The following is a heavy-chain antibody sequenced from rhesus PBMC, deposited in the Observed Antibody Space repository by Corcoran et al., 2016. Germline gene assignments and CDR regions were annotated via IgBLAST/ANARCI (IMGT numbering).Heavy chain of an antibody. CDR1: GGSSSDRYR. J-gene: IGHJ4*01. V-gene: IGHV4S10*01. Sequence: QVQLQESGPGVVKPSATLALTCAVSGGSSSDRYRWSWIRQPPGKGLEWIGYIYGSSTSTNYNPSLKSRVTISKDTSKNQFSLKLSSVTAAATAVYYCARDPAFDYWGQGVLVTVSS. CDR3: ARDPAFDY. CDR2: IYGSSTST. D-gene: IGHD6-25*01.